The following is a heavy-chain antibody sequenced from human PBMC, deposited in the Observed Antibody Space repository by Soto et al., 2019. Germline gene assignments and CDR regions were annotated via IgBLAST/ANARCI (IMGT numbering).Heavy chain of an antibody. CDR3: ARSLSGFLGWFDP. CDR1: GGSISSGDYY. CDR2: IYYSGST. Sequence: SETLSLTCTVSGGSISSGDYYWSWIRQPPGKGLEWIGYIYYSGSTYYNPSLKSRVTISVDTSKNQFSLKLSSVTAADTAVYYCARSLSGFLGWFDPWGQGTLVTVSS. D-gene: IGHD3-3*01. J-gene: IGHJ5*02. V-gene: IGHV4-30-4*01.